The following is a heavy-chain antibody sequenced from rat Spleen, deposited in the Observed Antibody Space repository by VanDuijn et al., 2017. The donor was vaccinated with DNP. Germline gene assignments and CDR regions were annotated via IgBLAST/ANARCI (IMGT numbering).Heavy chain of an antibody. CDR2: ITTGGGHT. Sequence: EVQLVESGGGLVQPGRSMKLSCAASGFTFSSFPMAWVRQVPSKGLEWVASITTGGGHTYYRDSVKGRFTISRDNAKNTQYLRMDSLRSEDTATYYCARHRAIAAIWDYWGQGVMVTVSS. J-gene: IGHJ2*01. CDR1: GFTFSSFP. D-gene: IGHD1-2*01. CDR3: ARHRAIAAIWDY. V-gene: IGHV5-46*01.